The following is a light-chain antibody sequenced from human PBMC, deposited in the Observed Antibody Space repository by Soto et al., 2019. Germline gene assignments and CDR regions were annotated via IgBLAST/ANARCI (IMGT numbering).Light chain of an antibody. Sequence: QSALTQPRSVSGSPGQSVTISCTGTRSDVGGYDYVSWYQQYPGKAPKLMIYDVIKRPSGVPDRFSGSKSGNTASLTISGLQAEDEADYYCCSYAGSYTGVFGGGTKLTVL. CDR2: DVI. J-gene: IGLJ2*01. CDR3: CSYAGSYTGV. V-gene: IGLV2-11*01. CDR1: RSDVGGYDY.